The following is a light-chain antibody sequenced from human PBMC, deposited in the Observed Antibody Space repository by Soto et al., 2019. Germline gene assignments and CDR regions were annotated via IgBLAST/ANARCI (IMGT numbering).Light chain of an antibody. CDR2: DAA. CDR3: QQYIIVYT. J-gene: IGKJ2*01. CDR1: QSINKW. Sequence: IRMTQSPSTLSASVGDRVTITCRASQSINKWVAWFQQKSGRATKLLIYDAATLQSGVPSRFSGTGSATDVSLTISSLQPEDVATYYCQQYIIVYTFCQGT. V-gene: IGKV1-5*01.